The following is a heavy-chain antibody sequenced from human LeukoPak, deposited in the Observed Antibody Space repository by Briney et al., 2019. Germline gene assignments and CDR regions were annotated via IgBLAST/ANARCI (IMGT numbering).Heavy chain of an antibody. Sequence: GGSLRLSCAASGFSFSSSDMSWVRQAPGKGLEWVSAINDSGDSTYYADSVKGRFTVSRDNSKNTLYLQMNGLRAEDTAVYYCAKAAGGLVYWGQGTLVIISS. V-gene: IGHV3-23*01. CDR2: INDSGDST. CDR1: GFSFSSSD. J-gene: IGHJ4*02. D-gene: IGHD6-19*01. CDR3: AKAAGGLVY.